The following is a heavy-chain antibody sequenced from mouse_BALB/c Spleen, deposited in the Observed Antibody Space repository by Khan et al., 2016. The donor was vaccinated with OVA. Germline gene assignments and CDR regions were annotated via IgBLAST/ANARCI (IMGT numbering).Heavy chain of an antibody. CDR2: VNPNTDNI. CDR3: ARGYDFFAS. Sequence: EVQLQQPGPDLVKPGASVKISCKASGYSFTLYYMSWVKQSHGKSLEWIGRVNPNTDNINYNQEFKGKAILTVDKSSNTAYMELRSLTSEDSAVYFCARGYDFFASWGQGTLVTVSA. D-gene: IGHD2-14*01. J-gene: IGHJ3*01. CDR1: GYSFTLYY. V-gene: IGHV1-26*01.